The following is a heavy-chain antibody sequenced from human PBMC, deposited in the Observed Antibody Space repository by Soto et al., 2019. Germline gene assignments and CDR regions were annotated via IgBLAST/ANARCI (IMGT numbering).Heavy chain of an antibody. CDR1: SGSIIGYY. CDR3: ARHCSDGGCLAF. V-gene: IGHV4-59*08. Sequence: SETLSLSCTVSSGSIIGYYWSWIRQPPGEGLEWIGTVLDSGSTSNPTLNGRVAMSLDTSKKQFYLKLTSVTAADTAGYYCARHCSDGGCLAFWGQGTLVTVSS. J-gene: IGHJ4*02. D-gene: IGHD2-15*01. CDR2: VLDSGST.